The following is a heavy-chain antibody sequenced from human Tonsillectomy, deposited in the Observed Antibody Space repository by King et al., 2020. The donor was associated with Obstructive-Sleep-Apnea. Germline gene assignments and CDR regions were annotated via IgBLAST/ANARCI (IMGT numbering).Heavy chain of an antibody. CDR3: ARDRRVNYGSVTPGDDAFDI. J-gene: IGHJ3*02. CDR2: IIPIFGTA. D-gene: IGHD3-10*01. Sequence: VQLVQSGAEVKKPGSSVKVSCKASGGTFSSYAISWVRQAPGQGLEWMGGIIPIFGTANYAQKFQGRVTTTADESTSTAYMELSSLRSEDTAVYYCARDRRVNYGSVTPGDDAFDIWGQGTMVTVSS. CDR1: GGTFSSYA. V-gene: IGHV1-69*12.